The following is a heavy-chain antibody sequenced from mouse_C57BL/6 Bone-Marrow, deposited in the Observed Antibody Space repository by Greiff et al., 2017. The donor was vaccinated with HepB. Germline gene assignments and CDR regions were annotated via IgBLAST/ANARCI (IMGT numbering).Heavy chain of an antibody. CDR1: GFTFSDYG. CDR2: ISNLAYSI. Sequence: EVQLVESGGGLVQPGGSLKLSCAASGFTFSDYGMAWVRQAPRKGPEWVAFISNLAYSIYYADTVTGRFTISRENAKNTLYLEMSSLRSEDTAMYYCARHRRYAMDYWGQGTSVTVSS. J-gene: IGHJ4*01. CDR3: ARHRRYAMDY. V-gene: IGHV5-15*01.